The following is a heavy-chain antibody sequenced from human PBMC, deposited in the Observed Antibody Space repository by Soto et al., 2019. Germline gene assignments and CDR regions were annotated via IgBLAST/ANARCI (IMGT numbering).Heavy chain of an antibody. D-gene: IGHD1-7*01. J-gene: IGHJ6*02. CDR3: VRAPGNYVRRYYYGMDV. CDR1: GGSFSGYY. CDR2: INHSGST. Sequence: SETLSLTCAVYGGSFSGYYWSWIRQPPGKGLEWIGEINHSGSTNYNPSLKSRVTISVDTSKNQFSLKLSSVTAADTAVYYCVRAPGNYVRRYYYGMDVWGQGTTVTVSS. V-gene: IGHV4-34*01.